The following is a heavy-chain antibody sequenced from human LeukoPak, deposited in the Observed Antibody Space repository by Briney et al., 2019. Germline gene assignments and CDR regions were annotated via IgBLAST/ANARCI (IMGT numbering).Heavy chain of an antibody. CDR3: ARSRGWFGELLHYYYGMDV. J-gene: IGHJ6*02. V-gene: IGHV3-11*01. CDR2: ISSSGSTI. D-gene: IGHD3-10*01. CDR1: GFTISDYY. Sequence: GGSLRLSCAASGFTISDYYMSWIRQAPGKGLEWVSYISSSGSTIYYADSVKGRFTISRDNAKNSLYLQMNSLRAEDTAVYYCARSRGWFGELLHYYYGMDVWGQGTTVTVSS.